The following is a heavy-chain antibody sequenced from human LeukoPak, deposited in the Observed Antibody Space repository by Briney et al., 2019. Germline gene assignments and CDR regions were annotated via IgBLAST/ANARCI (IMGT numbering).Heavy chain of an antibody. CDR3: ARLAQVFRPESSGWYEAGSPFDP. CDR2: IYYSGST. Sequence: SETLSLTCTVSGGSISSYYWSWIRQPPGKGLEWIGYIYYSGSTNYNPSLKSRVTISVDTSKNQFSLKLSSVTAADTAVYYCARLAQVFRPESSGWYEAGSPFDPWGQGTLVTVSS. CDR1: GGSISSYY. J-gene: IGHJ5*02. V-gene: IGHV4-59*08. D-gene: IGHD6-19*01.